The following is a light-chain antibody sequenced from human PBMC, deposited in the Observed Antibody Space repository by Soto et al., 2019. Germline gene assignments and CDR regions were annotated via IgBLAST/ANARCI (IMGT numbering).Light chain of an antibody. CDR3: SSYAGSNKSV. V-gene: IGLV2-14*02. Sequence: QSVLTQPASVSGSPGQSITISCTGTSSDVGNYNLVSWYQQHPGKAPKLMIYEGSKRPSGVSNRFSGSKSGNTASLTVSGLQPEDEADYYCSSYAGSNKSVFGTGTKVTVL. J-gene: IGLJ1*01. CDR2: EGS. CDR1: SSDVGNYNL.